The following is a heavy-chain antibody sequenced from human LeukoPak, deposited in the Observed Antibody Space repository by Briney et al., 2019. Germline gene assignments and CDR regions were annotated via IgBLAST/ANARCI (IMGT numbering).Heavy chain of an antibody. Sequence: GASVKVSCKASGYTFTGYYMHWVRQAPGQGLEWMGWINPNSGGTNYAQKFQGRVTMTRDTSISTAYMELSRLRSDDTAVYYCARDGGGYALLPTYYYMDVWGKGTTVTISS. CDR1: GYTFTGYY. D-gene: IGHD5-12*01. CDR3: ARDGGGYALLPTYYYMDV. J-gene: IGHJ6*03. CDR2: INPNSGGT. V-gene: IGHV1-2*02.